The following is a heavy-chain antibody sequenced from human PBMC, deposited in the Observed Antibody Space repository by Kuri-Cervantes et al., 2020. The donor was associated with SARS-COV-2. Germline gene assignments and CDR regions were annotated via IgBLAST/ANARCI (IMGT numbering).Heavy chain of an antibody. CDR1: GFTFSSYW. Sequence: GESLKISCAASGFTFSSYWMHWVRQAPGKGLVWVSRINSDGSSTSYADSVKGRFTISRDNAKNTLHLQMNSLRAEDMAVYYCARDGPPYYDFWSGYYGNYYYYGMDVWGQGTTVTVSS. CDR3: ARDGPPYYDFWSGYYGNYYYYGMDV. D-gene: IGHD3-3*01. CDR2: INSDGSST. J-gene: IGHJ6*02. V-gene: IGHV3-74*01.